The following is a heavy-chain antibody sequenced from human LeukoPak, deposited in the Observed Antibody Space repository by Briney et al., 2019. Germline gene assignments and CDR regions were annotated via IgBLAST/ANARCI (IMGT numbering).Heavy chain of an antibody. CDR1: ADSISRSSYF. J-gene: IGHJ4*02. Sequence: SEALSLTYSVSADSISRSSYFWGWIRQPPGKGLERIANIYYSGNTFYNPSLKSRVTISLDRSKHQFSLELRSVTAADMAVYYCAAGIEVAGAPFDYWGQGTLVTVSS. CDR2: IYYSGNT. CDR3: AAGIEVAGAPFDY. V-gene: IGHV4-39*01. D-gene: IGHD6-19*01.